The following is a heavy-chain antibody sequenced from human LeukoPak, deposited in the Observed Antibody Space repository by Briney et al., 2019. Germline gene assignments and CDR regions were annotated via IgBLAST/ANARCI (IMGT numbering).Heavy chain of an antibody. CDR1: GFTFGNAW. J-gene: IGHJ4*02. Sequence: PGGSLRLSCAASGFTFGNAWMNWVRRAPGRGLEWVGRIKSKTDGGTTDYAAPVKGRFTISRDDSKNMLYLQMNSLKTEDTAVYYCTTDPDVVVVVTVNFDYWGQGTLVTVSS. CDR3: TTDPDVVVVVTVNFDY. CDR2: IKSKTDGGTT. V-gene: IGHV3-15*07. D-gene: IGHD2-15*01.